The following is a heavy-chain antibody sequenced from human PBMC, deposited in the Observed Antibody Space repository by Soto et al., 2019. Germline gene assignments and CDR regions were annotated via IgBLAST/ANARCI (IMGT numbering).Heavy chain of an antibody. D-gene: IGHD3-3*01. CDR1: GFIFSEQG. CDR3: GRDGEIGECNFDY. Sequence: QVQLVESGGGVVQPGRSLRLSCATSGFIFSEQGIHWVRQAPGKGLEWVAFMWPDGSGEVYVDSVRGRFKISRDNVKNMVFRQRDSLRAEDTAVYYCGRDGEIGECNFDYCGQGTLVTVSS. CDR2: MWPDGSGE. J-gene: IGHJ4*02. V-gene: IGHV3-33*01.